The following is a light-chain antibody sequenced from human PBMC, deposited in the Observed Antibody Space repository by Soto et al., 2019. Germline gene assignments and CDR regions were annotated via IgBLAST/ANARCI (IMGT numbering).Light chain of an antibody. Sequence: DIQMTQSPSSLSASVGDRVTITCRASQGIRNDLGWYQQKPGKAPKRLIYTASSFQRGVPSRFSGSGSGTEFTLTLSSLQHEDSSTYCCLQYDIYPPGTFCRGTKVENK. CDR3: LQYDIYPPGT. J-gene: IGKJ1*01. CDR1: QGIRND. V-gene: IGKV1-17*01. CDR2: TAS.